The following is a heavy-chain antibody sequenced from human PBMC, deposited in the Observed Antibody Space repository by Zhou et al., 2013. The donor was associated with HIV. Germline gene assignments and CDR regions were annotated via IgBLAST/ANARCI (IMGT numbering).Heavy chain of an antibody. J-gene: IGHJ4*02. CDR1: GFTFSSHW. D-gene: IGHD6-25*01. CDR2: INSDGSST. CDR3: VAGFPFYLDN. Sequence: EVQLVESGGGLVQPGGSLRLSCAASGFTFSSHWMYWVRQAPGKGLVWVSRINSDGSSTNYADSVKGRFIILRDNTANTMYLQMNSLRAEDTAVYYCVAGFPFYLDNWGQGTLGHRLL. V-gene: IGHV3-74*01.